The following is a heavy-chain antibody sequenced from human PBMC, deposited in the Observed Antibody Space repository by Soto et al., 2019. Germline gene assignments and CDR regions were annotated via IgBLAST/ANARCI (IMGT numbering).Heavy chain of an antibody. V-gene: IGHV3-23*01. J-gene: IGHJ4*02. CDR1: GFTFSSYA. Sequence: GRSLRLSCAASGFTFSSYAMSWVRQAPGKGLEWVSAISGSGGSTYYADSVKGRFTISRDNSKNTLYLQMNSLRAEDTAVYYCAKELKYYYGSGSYEFDYWGQGTLVTVSS. CDR3: AKELKYYYGSGSYEFDY. CDR2: ISGSGGST. D-gene: IGHD3-10*01.